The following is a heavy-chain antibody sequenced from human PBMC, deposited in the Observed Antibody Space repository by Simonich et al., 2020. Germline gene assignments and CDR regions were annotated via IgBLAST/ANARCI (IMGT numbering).Heavy chain of an antibody. Sequence: QVQLQESGPGLVKPSETLSLTCAVSGYSISSGYYWGWIRQPPGKGLEWIGSIYHRGSTHYNPALKRRVTISVDTSKNQFSLKLSSVTAADTAVYYCARVGYSNYYNYGMDVWGQGTTVTVSS. CDR3: ARVGYSNYYNYGMDV. D-gene: IGHD6-13*01. CDR2: IYHRGST. CDR1: GYSISSGYY. J-gene: IGHJ6*02. V-gene: IGHV4-38-2*01.